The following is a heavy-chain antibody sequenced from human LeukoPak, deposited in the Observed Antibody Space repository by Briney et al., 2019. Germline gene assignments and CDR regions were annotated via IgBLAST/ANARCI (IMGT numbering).Heavy chain of an antibody. Sequence: ASVKVSCKSSGYTFTTYGFSWVRQAPGQGLEWMGWISAYNGNTNYAQKLQGRVTMTTDTSTSTAYMELRSLRSDDTAVYYCARMPTYSSDNWFDPWGQGTLATVSS. V-gene: IGHV1-18*01. J-gene: IGHJ5*02. CDR1: GYTFTTYG. CDR3: ARMPTYSSDNWFDP. D-gene: IGHD6-25*01. CDR2: ISAYNGNT.